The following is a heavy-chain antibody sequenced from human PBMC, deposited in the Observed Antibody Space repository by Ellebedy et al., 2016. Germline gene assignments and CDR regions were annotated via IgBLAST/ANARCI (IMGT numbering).Heavy chain of an antibody. D-gene: IGHD6-19*01. CDR1: GFTFNNHY. CDR3: ARDRGWHTYDY. CDR2: INQDGSLK. V-gene: IGHV3-7*01. J-gene: IGHJ4*02. Sequence: GGSLRLXXAASGFTFNNHYMSWVRQAPGEGLEWVANINQDGSLKDYVDSVKGRFTISRDNAKYSLDLQMSSLRDEDTAVYYCARDRGWHTYDYWGQGTLVTVSS.